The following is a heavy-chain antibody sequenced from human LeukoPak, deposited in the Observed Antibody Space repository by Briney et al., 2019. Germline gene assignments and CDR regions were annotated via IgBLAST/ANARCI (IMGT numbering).Heavy chain of an antibody. V-gene: IGHV3-74*01. D-gene: IGHD1-26*01. Sequence: GGSLRLSCAASGFTFSSNWMHWVRQAPGEGLAWVSRINEDGSTTNYADSVKGRSAIFRDNAKNTLYLQMNSLRAEDTAVYYCVRDLGGRSGHWGQGTLVTVSS. J-gene: IGHJ4*02. CDR1: GFTFSSNW. CDR3: VRDLGGRSGH. CDR2: INEDGSTT.